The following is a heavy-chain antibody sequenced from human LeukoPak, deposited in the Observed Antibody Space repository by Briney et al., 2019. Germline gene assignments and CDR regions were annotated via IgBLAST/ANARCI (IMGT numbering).Heavy chain of an antibody. J-gene: IGHJ4*02. CDR2: IYYSGST. Sequence: SETLSLTCTVSGGSISSYYWSWIRQPPGKGLEWIGYIYYSGSTNYNPSLKSRVTISVDTSKNQFSLKLSSVTAADTAVYYCVRGGDSSNRKRSLGFWGQGTLVTVSS. CDR1: GGSISSYY. V-gene: IGHV4-59*01. CDR3: VRGGDSSNRKRSLGF. D-gene: IGHD6-13*01.